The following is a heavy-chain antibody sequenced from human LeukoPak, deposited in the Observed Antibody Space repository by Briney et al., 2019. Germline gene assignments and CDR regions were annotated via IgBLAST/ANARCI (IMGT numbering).Heavy chain of an antibody. CDR3: ARKQKRGAAFDI. Sequence: KPSGTLSLTCAVSGGSISSSNWWSWVRQPPGKGLEWIGEINHSGSTNYNPSLKSRVTISVDTSKNQFSLKLSSVTAADTAVYYCARKQKRGAAFDIWGQGTMVTVSS. V-gene: IGHV4-4*02. CDR1: GGSISSSNW. CDR2: INHSGST. J-gene: IGHJ3*02.